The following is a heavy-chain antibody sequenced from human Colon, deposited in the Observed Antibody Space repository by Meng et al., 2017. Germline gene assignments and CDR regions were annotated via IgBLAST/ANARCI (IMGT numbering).Heavy chain of an antibody. CDR2: INTNTGNP. Sequence: ASVKAPCKASGYTFTSYAMNWVRQTPGQGLEWMGWINTNTGNPTYAQGFTGRFVFSLNTSVSTAYPQISSLKAEDTAVYYCARDSTVKYFQHWGQGTLVTVSS. CDR3: ARDSTVKYFQH. CDR1: GYTFTSYA. V-gene: IGHV7-4-1*02. D-gene: IGHD4-17*01. J-gene: IGHJ1*01.